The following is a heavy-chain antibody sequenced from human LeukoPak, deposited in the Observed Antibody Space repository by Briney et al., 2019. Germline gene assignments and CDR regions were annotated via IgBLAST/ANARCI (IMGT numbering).Heavy chain of an antibody. CDR3: ARGRYYDSSGYYFDY. CDR1: GFTFSSYA. Sequence: GRSLRLSCAASGFTFSSYAMHWVRQAPGKGLEWVAVISYDGSNKYYADSVKGRFTISRDNSKNTLYLQMNSLRAEDTAVYYCARGRYYDSSGYYFDYWGQGTLVTVSS. J-gene: IGHJ4*02. D-gene: IGHD3-22*01. V-gene: IGHV3-30*04. CDR2: ISYDGSNK.